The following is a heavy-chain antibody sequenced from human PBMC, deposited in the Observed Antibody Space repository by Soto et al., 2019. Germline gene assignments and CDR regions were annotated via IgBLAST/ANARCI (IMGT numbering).Heavy chain of an antibody. CDR1: EFTFSNYA. J-gene: IGHJ4*02. Sequence: GGSLRLSCAASEFTFSNYAMSWVRQAPGKGLEWVSAISYGGGTTYYADSVKGRFTISRDNSKNTLYLQMNSLRAEDTAVYYCAKNPGYYSTGYHFDYWGQGTLVTVSS. V-gene: IGHV3-23*01. D-gene: IGHD3-22*01. CDR3: AKNPGYYSTGYHFDY. CDR2: ISYGGGTT.